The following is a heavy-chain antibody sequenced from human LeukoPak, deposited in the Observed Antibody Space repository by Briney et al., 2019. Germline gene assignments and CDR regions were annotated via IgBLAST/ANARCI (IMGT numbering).Heavy chain of an antibody. CDR1: GGSISSYY. V-gene: IGHV4-34*01. D-gene: IGHD5-12*01. CDR2: INHSGST. J-gene: IGHJ4*02. Sequence: SETLSLTCTVSGGSISSYYWSWIRQPPGKGLEWIGEINHSGSTNYNPSLKSRVTISVDTSKNQFSLKLSSVTAADTAVYYCARPRWLQNYFDYWGQGTLVTVSS. CDR3: ARPRWLQNYFDY.